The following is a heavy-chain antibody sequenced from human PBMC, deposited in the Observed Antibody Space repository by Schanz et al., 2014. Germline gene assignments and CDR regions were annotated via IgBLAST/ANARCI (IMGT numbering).Heavy chain of an antibody. CDR2: MYSRGSP. V-gene: IGHV4-4*07. D-gene: IGHD3-10*01. J-gene: IGHJ5*02. Sequence: QVQLQESGPGLVKPSETLSLTCSVSGGSISIYYWSWIRQPAGKGLEWIGRMYSRGSPNYNPSLKSRVTRSLDPSKNQFSLRLNSVTAADTAVYYCARGVYYGSGSYDLHGGWFDPWGLGTLVTVSS. CDR3: ARGVYYGSGSYDLHGGWFDP. CDR1: GGSISIYY.